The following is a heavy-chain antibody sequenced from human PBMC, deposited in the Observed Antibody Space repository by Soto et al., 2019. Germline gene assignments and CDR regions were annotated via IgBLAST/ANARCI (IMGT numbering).Heavy chain of an antibody. J-gene: IGHJ6*02. D-gene: IGHD6-6*01. V-gene: IGHV4-34*01. CDR2: INHSGST. CDR1: GGSFSGYY. Sequence: LSLTCAVYGGSFSGYYWSWIRQPPGKGLEWIGEINHSGSTNYNPSLKSRVTISVDTSKNQFSLKLSSVTAADTAVYYCARGSSSNKYGMDVWGQGTTVTVSS. CDR3: ARGSSSNKYGMDV.